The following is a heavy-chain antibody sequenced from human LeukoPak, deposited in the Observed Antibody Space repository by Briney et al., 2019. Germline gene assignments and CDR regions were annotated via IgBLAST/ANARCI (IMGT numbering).Heavy chain of an antibody. D-gene: IGHD2-2*01. V-gene: IGHV3-48*03. CDR3: ARVATGPYQLLPTWFDP. J-gene: IGHJ5*02. CDR1: GFTFSSYE. CDR2: ISSSGSTI. Sequence: PGGSLRLSCAASGFTFSSYEMNWVRQAPGKGLEWVSYISSSGSTIYYADSVKGRFTISRDNAKNSLYLQMNSLRAEDTAVYYCARVATGPYQLLPTWFDPWGQGTLVTVSS.